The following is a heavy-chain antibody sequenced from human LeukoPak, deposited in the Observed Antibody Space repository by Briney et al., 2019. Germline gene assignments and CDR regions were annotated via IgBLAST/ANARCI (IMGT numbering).Heavy chain of an antibody. CDR1: GFTFSSXX. J-gene: IGHJ4*02. CDR2: ISGSXGST. V-gene: IGHV3-23*01. D-gene: IGHD4-17*01. Sequence: GGSLRLSCAXSGFTFSSXXXXXXXQAPGKXXXXXXAISGSXGSTYYADSVKGRFXISRDXXKNTLYLQMNSVRAEDTAVYYCAKGATTVTPWFDYWGQGTLVTVSS. CDR3: AKGATTVTPWFDY.